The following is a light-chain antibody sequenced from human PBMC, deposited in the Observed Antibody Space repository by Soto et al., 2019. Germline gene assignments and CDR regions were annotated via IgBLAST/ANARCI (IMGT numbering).Light chain of an antibody. CDR2: GAS. Sequence: EIVMTQSPATLSVSPGERATISCRASQSVSSNLAWYQQKPGQAPRLLIYGASTRATGIPARFSGSGSGTEFTLTISSLQSEDFAVYCCQQYNNWPLYTFGQGTKVDIK. CDR3: QQYNNWPLYT. V-gene: IGKV3-15*01. J-gene: IGKJ2*01. CDR1: QSVSSN.